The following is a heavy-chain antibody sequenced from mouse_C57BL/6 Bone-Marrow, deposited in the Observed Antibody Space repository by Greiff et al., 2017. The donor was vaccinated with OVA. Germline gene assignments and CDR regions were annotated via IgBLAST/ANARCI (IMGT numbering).Heavy chain of an antibody. CDR2: IWTGGGT. D-gene: IGHD1-1*01. CDR1: GFSLTSYA. Sequence: VQRVESGPGLVAPSQSLSITCTVSGFSLTSYAISWVRQPPGKGLEWLGVIWTGGGTNYNSALKSRLSISKDNSKSQVFLKMNSLQTDDTARYYCARDITTVVATHWYFDVWGTGTTVTVSS. CDR3: ARDITTVVATHWYFDV. V-gene: IGHV2-9-1*01. J-gene: IGHJ1*03.